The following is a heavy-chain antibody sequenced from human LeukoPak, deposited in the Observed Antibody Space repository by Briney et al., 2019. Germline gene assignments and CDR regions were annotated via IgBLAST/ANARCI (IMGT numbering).Heavy chain of an antibody. CDR1: GYTFTDYF. Sequence: ASVKVSCKASGYTFTDYFIHWVRQAPGQGLECMGWFNPSSGDTNYAQKFQGRVTVTRDTSISTAYMELSRLRSDDTAVYYCARADHGTRSNGFYTLDSWGQGTLVTVSS. V-gene: IGHV1-2*02. D-gene: IGHD2-2*02. CDR3: ARADHGTRSNGFYTLDS. CDR2: FNPSSGDT. J-gene: IGHJ4*02.